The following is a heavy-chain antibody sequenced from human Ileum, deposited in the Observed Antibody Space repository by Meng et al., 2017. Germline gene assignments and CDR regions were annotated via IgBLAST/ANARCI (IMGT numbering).Heavy chain of an antibody. CDR3: ARDGGAAPDYFDY. D-gene: IGHD3-16*01. CDR2: TYYRSKWYN. V-gene: IGHV6-1*01. CDR1: GDSVSSNSPA. J-gene: IGHJ4*02. Sequence: QVQLQQSCPGLVMPSQTRSLSCAISGDSVSSNSPAWNWIRQSPSRGLEWLGRTYYRSKWYNNYAVSVRSRISINPDTSKNQFSLQLNSVTPEDTAVYYCARDGGAAPDYFDYWGQGTLVTVSS.